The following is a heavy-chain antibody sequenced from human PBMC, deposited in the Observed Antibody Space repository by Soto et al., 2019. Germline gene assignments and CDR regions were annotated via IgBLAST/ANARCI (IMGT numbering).Heavy chain of an antibody. CDR3: AKRVGRYYDSSGYFNWFDP. CDR1: GFTFSSYA. V-gene: IGHV3-23*01. J-gene: IGHJ5*02. Sequence: VGSLRLSCAASGFTFSSYAMSWVRQAPGKGLEWVSAISGSGGSTYYADPVKGRFTISRDNSKNTLYLQMNSLRAEDTAVYYCAKRVGRYYDSSGYFNWFDPWGQGTLVTV. D-gene: IGHD3-22*01. CDR2: ISGSGGST.